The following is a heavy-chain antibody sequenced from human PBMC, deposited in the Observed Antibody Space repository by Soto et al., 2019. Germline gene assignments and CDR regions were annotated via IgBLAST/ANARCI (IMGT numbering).Heavy chain of an antibody. J-gene: IGHJ5*02. V-gene: IGHV1-69*13. D-gene: IGHD6-6*01. Sequence: GASVKVSCKASGATFSSYAISWVRQAPGQGLEWMGGIIPIFGTANYAQKFQGRVTITADESTSTAYMELSSLRSEDTAVYYCARTDSSSSGTLEFDPWGQGTLVTVSS. CDR2: IIPIFGTA. CDR3: ARTDSSSSGTLEFDP. CDR1: GATFSSYA.